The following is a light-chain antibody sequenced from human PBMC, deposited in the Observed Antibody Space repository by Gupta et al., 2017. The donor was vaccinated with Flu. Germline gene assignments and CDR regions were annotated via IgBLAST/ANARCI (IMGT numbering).Light chain of an antibody. Sequence: EIVLTQSPDTMSLSPGEGATLSCMASQSVKANYLAWYQQKPGQAPRLLIYGACSRATTIPDRISGSGSGTNFTLTISMLAPEDFAVYCCQQDGCSPSIFGQGTKIEIK. CDR2: GAC. CDR3: QQDGCSPSI. V-gene: IGKV3-20*01. J-gene: IGKJ2*01. CDR1: QSVKANY.